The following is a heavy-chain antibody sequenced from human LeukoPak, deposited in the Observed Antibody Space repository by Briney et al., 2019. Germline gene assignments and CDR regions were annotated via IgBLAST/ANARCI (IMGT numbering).Heavy chain of an antibody. D-gene: IGHD3/OR15-3a*01. CDR2: IYPGDSDA. V-gene: IGHV5-51*01. J-gene: IGHJ5*02. CDR1: GYTFTHYW. Sequence: GESLKISCKGSGYTFTHYWIAWVRQVPGQGLEYMGLIYPGDSDARYSPSFQGQVTFSADKSINTAYLQWNNLKASDTAIYYCARRGGLVSNWFDPWGQGTLVTVSS. CDR3: ARRGGLVSNWFDP.